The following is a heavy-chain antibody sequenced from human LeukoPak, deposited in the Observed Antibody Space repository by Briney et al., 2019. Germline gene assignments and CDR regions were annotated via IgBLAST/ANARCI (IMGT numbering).Heavy chain of an antibody. CDR3: GSGRITMVRGVIITDDAFDI. V-gene: IGHV4-38-2*01. D-gene: IGHD3-10*01. CDR1: GYPISSGYY. Sequence: PSETLSLTCPVPGYPISSGYYRGWIRQPPGKGRAWMGSIYLRGSTYYHPPLKRRATIPVDTSKNQFSLKLRSVTAADTAVYYCGSGRITMVRGVIITDDAFDIWGQGTMVTVSS. J-gene: IGHJ3*02. CDR2: IYLRGST.